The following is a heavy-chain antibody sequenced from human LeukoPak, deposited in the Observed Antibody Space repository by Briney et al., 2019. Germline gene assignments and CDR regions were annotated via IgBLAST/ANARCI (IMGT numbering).Heavy chain of an antibody. CDR3: ARGSLKDIAVAGTFFDY. J-gene: IGHJ4*02. V-gene: IGHV5-51*01. Sequence: GESLKISCKGSGYSFTSYWIGWARQMPGKGLEWMGIIYPGDSDTRYSPSFQGQDTISADKSISTAYLQWSSLKASDTAMYYCARGSLKDIAVAGTFFDYWGQGTLVTVSS. D-gene: IGHD6-19*01. CDR2: IYPGDSDT. CDR1: GYSFTSYW.